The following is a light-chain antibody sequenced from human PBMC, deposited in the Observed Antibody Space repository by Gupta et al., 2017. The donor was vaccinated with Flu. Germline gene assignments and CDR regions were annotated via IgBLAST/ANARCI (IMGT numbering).Light chain of an antibody. Sequence: SALTQPASVSASPGQSITITCTGTSSDVGGYNYVSWYQQHPPKAPKLMIYEVTKRPSGVSNRFSGFKSGNTASLTISGLQAEDEADYYCSSYTSSRTVVFGGGTRLTVL. CDR1: SSDVGGYNY. CDR3: SSYTSSRTVV. CDR2: EVT. J-gene: IGLJ3*02. V-gene: IGLV2-14*01.